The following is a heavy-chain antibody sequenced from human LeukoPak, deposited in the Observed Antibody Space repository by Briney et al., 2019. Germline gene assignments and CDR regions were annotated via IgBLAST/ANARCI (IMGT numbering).Heavy chain of an antibody. Sequence: GASVKVSCKASGYTFTSYDINWVRQATGQGLEWMGWMNPNSGNTGYAQKFQGRVTITADKSTSTAYMELSSLRSEDTAVYYCARDGSPYDSTYWYFDLWGRGTLVTVSS. J-gene: IGHJ2*01. V-gene: IGHV1-8*01. CDR3: ARDGSPYDSTYWYFDL. CDR1: GYTFTSYD. D-gene: IGHD3-22*01. CDR2: MNPNSGNT.